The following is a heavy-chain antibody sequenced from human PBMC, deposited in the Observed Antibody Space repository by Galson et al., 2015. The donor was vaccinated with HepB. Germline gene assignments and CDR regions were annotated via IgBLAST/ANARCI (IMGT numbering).Heavy chain of an antibody. J-gene: IGHJ4*02. D-gene: IGHD6-19*01. CDR3: ARIDWSRGHSNVAVAGTIGSLDY. V-gene: IGHV4-4*02. CDR1: GASIITSHW. CDR2: IYHLGNT. Sequence: SETLSLTCAVSGASIITSHWWRWVRQPPGKGLEWIGEIYHLGNTNYNPSLKSRLTVSVDKSKNQFSLKLSSVTAADTAVDYCARIDWSRGHSNVAVAGTIGSLDYWGQGTLVTVSS.